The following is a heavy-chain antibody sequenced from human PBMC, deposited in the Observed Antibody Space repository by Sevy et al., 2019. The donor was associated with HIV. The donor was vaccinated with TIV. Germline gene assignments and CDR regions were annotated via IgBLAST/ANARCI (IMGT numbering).Heavy chain of an antibody. D-gene: IGHD6-19*01. CDR1: AFTFSNYA. V-gene: IGHV3-30*18. J-gene: IGHJ4*02. CDR2: ISYNGSNK. CDR3: ANDKQRIIAVAGNMDY. Sequence: GGSLRLSCVASAFTFSNYAMHWVRQAPGKGLEWVGVISYNGSNKYYADSVKDRFTSSRDNSKNTLYLQMNSLRAEETAVDYCANDKQRIIAVAGNMDYWGQGTLVTVSS.